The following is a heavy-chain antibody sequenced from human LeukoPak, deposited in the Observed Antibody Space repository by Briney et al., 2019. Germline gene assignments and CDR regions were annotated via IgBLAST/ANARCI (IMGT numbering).Heavy chain of an antibody. CDR2: INPNSGGT. CDR3: ARGRSVVVAANKYNWFDP. CDR1: GYTFTGYY. D-gene: IGHD2-15*01. J-gene: IGHJ5*02. Sequence: ASVKVSCKASGYTFTGYYMHWVRQAPGQGLEWMGRINPNSGGTNYAQKFQGRVTMTSDTSISTAYMELSRLRSDDTAVYYCARGRSVVVAANKYNWFDPWGQGTLVTVSS. V-gene: IGHV1-2*06.